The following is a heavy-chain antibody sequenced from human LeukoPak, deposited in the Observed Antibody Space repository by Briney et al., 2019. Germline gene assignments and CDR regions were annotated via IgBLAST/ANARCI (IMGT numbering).Heavy chain of an antibody. CDR1: GFTFSSYW. V-gene: IGHV3-7*04. CDR2: IKQDGSEK. D-gene: IGHD5-12*01. J-gene: IGHJ4*02. Sequence: GGSLRLSCAASGFTFSSYWMSWVRQAPGKGLEWVANIKQDGSEKYYVDSVKGRFTISRDNAKNSLYLQMNSLRAEDTAVYYCARDNRRLRPDYFDYWGQGTLVTVSS. CDR3: ARDNRRLRPDYFDY.